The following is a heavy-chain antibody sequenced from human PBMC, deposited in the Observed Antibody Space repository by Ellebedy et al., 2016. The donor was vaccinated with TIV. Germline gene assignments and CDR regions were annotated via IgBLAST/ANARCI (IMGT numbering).Heavy chain of an antibody. CDR3: AKDPGYCSSTSCYRYFQH. V-gene: IGHV3-23*01. CDR2: IRGSGVST. D-gene: IGHD2-2*02. J-gene: IGHJ1*01. CDR1: GFTFSSYA. Sequence: GGSLRLXXAASGFTFSSYAMSWVRQAPGKGLEWVSAIRGSGVSTYYADSVKGRFTISRDNSKNTLYLQMSSLRAEDTAVYYCAKDPGYCSSTSCYRYFQHWGQGTLVTVSS.